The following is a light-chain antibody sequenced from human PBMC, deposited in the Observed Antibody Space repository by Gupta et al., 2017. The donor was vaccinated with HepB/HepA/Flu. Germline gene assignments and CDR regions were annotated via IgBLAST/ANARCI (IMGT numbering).Light chain of an antibody. Sequence: EIVLTQSPGTLSLSPGERATLSCRASQSVSSSYLAWYQQKPGQAPRLLIYGASSRATGIPDRFSGGGSGTDFTLTISILDPEDFAVYYCQQDGGSPRTFGQGTKVEIK. CDR3: QQDGGSPRT. V-gene: IGKV3-20*01. CDR2: GAS. J-gene: IGKJ1*01. CDR1: QSVSSSY.